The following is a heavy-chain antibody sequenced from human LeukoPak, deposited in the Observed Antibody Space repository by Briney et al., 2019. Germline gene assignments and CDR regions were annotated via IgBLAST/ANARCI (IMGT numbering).Heavy chain of an antibody. CDR3: ATTVTYRADYYDSSGYDCLDY. CDR2: FDSEDGET. J-gene: IGHJ4*02. V-gene: IGHV1-24*01. CDR1: GYTLTELS. Sequence: ASAKVSCKVSGYTLTELSMHWVRPAPGKGVAWMGGFDSEDGETIYAQKFQGRVTMTEGTSTDTAYMALSSLSSKDTSVSYCATTVTYRADYYDSSGYDCLDYWGQGTLVTVSS. D-gene: IGHD3-22*01.